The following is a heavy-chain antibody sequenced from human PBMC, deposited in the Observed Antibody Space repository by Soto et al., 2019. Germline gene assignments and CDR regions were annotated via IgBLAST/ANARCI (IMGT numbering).Heavy chain of an antibody. Sequence: GASVKVSCKASGGTFSSYAISWVRQAPGQGLEWMGGIIPIFGTANYAQKFQGRVTITADESTSTAYMELSSLRSEDTAVYYCARALYYYDSSGYPHFDPWGQGTLVTVSS. CDR3: ARALYYYDSSGYPHFDP. V-gene: IGHV1-69*13. CDR2: IIPIFGTA. D-gene: IGHD3-22*01. J-gene: IGHJ5*02. CDR1: GGTFSSYA.